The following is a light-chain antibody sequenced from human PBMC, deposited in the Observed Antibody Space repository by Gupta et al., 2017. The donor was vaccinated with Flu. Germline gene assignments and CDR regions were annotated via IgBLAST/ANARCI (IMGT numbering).Light chain of an antibody. CDR1: QSISSAY. Sequence: EIGLTQSQAALSWSLGERATLSCRASQSISSAYLAWYQQIPGQAPRLLFYGASSRATGIPDRFSGSGSGTDFTLTISRLEPEDFAVYYCLHYGSSLFTFGPGTKVDIK. CDR2: GAS. V-gene: IGKV3-20*01. CDR3: LHYGSSLFT. J-gene: IGKJ3*01.